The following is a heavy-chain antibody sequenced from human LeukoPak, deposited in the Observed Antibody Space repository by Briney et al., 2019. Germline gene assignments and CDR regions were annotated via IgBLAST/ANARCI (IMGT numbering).Heavy chain of an antibody. J-gene: IGHJ1*01. Sequence: PGGSLRLSCAASGFTVSSNYMSWVRQAPGKGLEWVSVIYSGGSTYYADSVKGRFTISRDNSKNTLYLQMNSLRAEDTAVYYCASSSWYGYFQHWGQGTLVTVSS. CDR3: ASSSWYGYFQH. V-gene: IGHV3-66*01. D-gene: IGHD6-13*01. CDR1: GFTVSSNY. CDR2: IYSGGST.